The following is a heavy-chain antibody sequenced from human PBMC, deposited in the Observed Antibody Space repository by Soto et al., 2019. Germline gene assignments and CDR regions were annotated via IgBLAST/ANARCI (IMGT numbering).Heavy chain of an antibody. CDR1: GGSISSSNW. Sequence: SETLSLTCAVSGGSISSSNWWSWVRQPPGKGLEWIGEIYHSGSTNYNPSLKSRVTISVDKSKNQFSLKLSSVTAADTAVYYCATSNWGSRYHAFDIWGQGTMVTVSS. CDR3: ATSNWGSRYHAFDI. D-gene: IGHD7-27*01. V-gene: IGHV4-4*02. CDR2: IYHSGST. J-gene: IGHJ3*02.